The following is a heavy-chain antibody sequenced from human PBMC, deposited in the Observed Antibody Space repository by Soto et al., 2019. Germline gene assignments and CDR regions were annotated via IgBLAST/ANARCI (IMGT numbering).Heavy chain of an antibody. CDR3: ARCSDTSAYVPFCDS. J-gene: IGHJ4*02. CDR2: IFYIGTT. V-gene: IGHV4-59*01. D-gene: IGHD3-22*01. CDR1: GGFTRGSY. Sequence: SETLSLTCTVSGGFTRGSYWGWIRQSPGKGLEWIGYIFYIGTTNYNPSLGSRVTMSLDTSKTQFSLKLNSVTAADTAMYYCARCSDTSAYVPFCDSWGQGTLVTVSS.